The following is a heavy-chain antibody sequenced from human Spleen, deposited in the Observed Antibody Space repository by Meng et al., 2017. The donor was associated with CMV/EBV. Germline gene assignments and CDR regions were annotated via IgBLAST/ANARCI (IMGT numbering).Heavy chain of an antibody. CDR1: GGSFTTYA. CDR3: AREAMDV. J-gene: IGHJ6*02. V-gene: IGHV1-69*10. Sequence: SVKVSCKASGGSFTTYAITWVRQAPGQGLEYMGRIMPILDAADYVQKFQGRVTMTADKSTATAYMELTSLTSEDTAVHYRAREAMDVWGQGTMVTVSS. CDR2: IMPILDAA.